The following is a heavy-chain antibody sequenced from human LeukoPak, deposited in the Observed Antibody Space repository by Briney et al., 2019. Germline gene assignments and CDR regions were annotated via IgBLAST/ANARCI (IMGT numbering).Heavy chain of an antibody. CDR1: GLTFTNFG. Sequence: GGTLRLSCAASGLTFTNFGMTWVRQAPGKGLEWVSGISWNSGSIGYADSVKGRFTISRDNAKNSLYLQMNSLRAEDTALYYCAKVETNYYGSGSYDAFDIWGQGTMVAVSS. CDR3: AKVETNYYGSGSYDAFDI. CDR2: ISWNSGSI. D-gene: IGHD3-10*01. J-gene: IGHJ3*02. V-gene: IGHV3-9*01.